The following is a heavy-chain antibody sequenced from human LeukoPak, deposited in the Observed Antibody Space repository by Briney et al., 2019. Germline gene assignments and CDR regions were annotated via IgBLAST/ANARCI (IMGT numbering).Heavy chain of an antibody. CDR2: FDPEDGET. CDR1: GYTLTELS. CDR3: ARGPHVLLWFGELLGGPDY. V-gene: IGHV1-24*01. J-gene: IGHJ4*02. Sequence: ASVKVSCKVSGYTLTELSMHWVRQAPGKGLEWMGGFDPEDGETIYAQKFQGRVTMTRDTSTSTVYMELSSLRSEDTAVYYCARGPHVLLWFGELLGGPDYWGQGTLVTVSS. D-gene: IGHD3-10*01.